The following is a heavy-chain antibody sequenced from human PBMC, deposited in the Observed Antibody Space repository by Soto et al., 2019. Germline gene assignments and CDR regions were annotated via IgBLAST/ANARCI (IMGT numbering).Heavy chain of an antibody. Sequence: GGSLRLSCAASGFTFSRYAMSWVRQAPGKGLEWVSAISVSGGSTYYADSVKGRVTISRDISKNFLYLQMSGLRADDSAVYYCTRGAGFFYGVDVWGLGTTVTVSS. J-gene: IGHJ6*02. V-gene: IGHV3-23*01. D-gene: IGHD3-10*01. CDR2: ISVSGGST. CDR1: GFTFSRYA. CDR3: TRGAGFFYGVDV.